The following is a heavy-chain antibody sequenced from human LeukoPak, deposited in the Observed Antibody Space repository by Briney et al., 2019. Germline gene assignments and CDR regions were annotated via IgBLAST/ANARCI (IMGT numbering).Heavy chain of an antibody. J-gene: IGHJ4*02. D-gene: IGHD3-22*01. CDR3: AKGRNPYDSSGYYDL. CDR1: GFTFSSYG. Sequence: GRSLRLSCAASGFTFSSYGMHWVRQAPGKGLEWVAVISYDGSNKYYADSVKGRFTISRDNSKNTLYLQMNSLRAEDTAVYYCAKGRNPYDSSGYYDLWGQGTLVTVSS. V-gene: IGHV3-30*18. CDR2: ISYDGSNK.